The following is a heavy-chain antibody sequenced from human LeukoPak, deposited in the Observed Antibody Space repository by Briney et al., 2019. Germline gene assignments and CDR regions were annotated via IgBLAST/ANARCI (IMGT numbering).Heavy chain of an antibody. CDR3: ASNPVRASGSYPIRYFFWYYYYYGMDV. Sequence: GGSLRLSCAASGFTVSSNYMSWVRQAPGKGLEWVSVIYSGGSTYYADSVKGRFTISRDNSKNTLYLQMNSLRAEDTAVYYCASNPVRASGSYPIRYFFWYYYYYGMDVWGQGATVTVSS. V-gene: IGHV3-66*01. CDR2: IYSGGST. CDR1: GFTVSSNY. D-gene: IGHD3-9*01. J-gene: IGHJ6*02.